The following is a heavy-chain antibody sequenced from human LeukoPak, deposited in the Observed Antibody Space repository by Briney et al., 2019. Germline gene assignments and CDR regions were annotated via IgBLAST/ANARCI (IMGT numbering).Heavy chain of an antibody. CDR1: GYTFTNYG. CDR3: ARVELVAGASWFDY. J-gene: IGHJ4*02. D-gene: IGHD2-15*01. Sequence: ASVKVSCRASGYTFTNYGFSWVRQAPGQGLEWMGWISTFNGNANYAQNLQGRVTMTTDTSTSTVYMELRSLRSDDTAVYYCARVELVAGASWFDYWGQGTLVSVSS. V-gene: IGHV1-18*01. CDR2: ISTFNGNA.